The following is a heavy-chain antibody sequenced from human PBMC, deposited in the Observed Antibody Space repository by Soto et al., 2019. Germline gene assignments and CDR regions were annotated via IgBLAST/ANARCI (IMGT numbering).Heavy chain of an antibody. D-gene: IGHD4-17*01. CDR3: ARETTNDAFDI. CDR1: GGSIRRRNYF. Sequence: SETLSLTCSVAGGSIRRRNYFWDWISQPPGKGLEWIGSIYYSGSTYYNPSLKSRVTISVDTSKNQFSLKLSSVTAADTAVYYCARETTNDAFDIWGQGTMV. J-gene: IGHJ3*02. CDR2: IYYSGST. V-gene: IGHV4-39*01.